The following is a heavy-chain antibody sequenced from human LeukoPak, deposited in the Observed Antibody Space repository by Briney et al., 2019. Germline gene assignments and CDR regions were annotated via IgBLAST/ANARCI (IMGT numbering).Heavy chain of an antibody. J-gene: IGHJ4*02. CDR3: ASDDILTGFDY. Sequence: SETLSLTCTVSGYSISSGYYWGWIRRPPGKGMEWIGSIYHSGSTYYNPSLKRRVTISVDTSKNQFSLKLSSVTAADTAVYYCASDDILTGFDYWGQGTLVTVSS. V-gene: IGHV4-38-2*02. CDR2: IYHSGST. D-gene: IGHD3-9*01. CDR1: GYSISSGYY.